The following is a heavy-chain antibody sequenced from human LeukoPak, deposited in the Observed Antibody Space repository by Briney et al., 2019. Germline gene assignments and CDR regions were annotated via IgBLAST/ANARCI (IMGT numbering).Heavy chain of an antibody. CDR1: GFTFSSYW. CDR2: INSDGSST. D-gene: IGHD3-9*01. CDR3: ARDQTPYYDILTGLGYYYGMDV. J-gene: IGHJ6*02. V-gene: IGHV3-74*01. Sequence: GGSLRLSCAASGFTFSSYWMHWVRQAPGKGLVWVSRINSDGSSTSYADSVKGRFTVSRDNAKNTLYLQMNSLRDEDTAVYYCARDQTPYYDILTGLGYYYGMDVWGQGTTVTVSS.